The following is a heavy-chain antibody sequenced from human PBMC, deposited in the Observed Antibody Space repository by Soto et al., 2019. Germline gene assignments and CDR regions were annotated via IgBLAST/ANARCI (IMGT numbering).Heavy chain of an antibody. Sequence: QVQLVQSGAEEKKPGASVKVFCKASGYTFTSYAMHWVRQAPGQRLEWMGWINAGNGNTKYSQKFQGRVTITRDTSASTAYMELSSLRSEDTAVYYCARAPSWWYFDLWGRGTLVTVSS. J-gene: IGHJ2*01. CDR2: INAGNGNT. CDR3: ARAPSWWYFDL. CDR1: GYTFTSYA. V-gene: IGHV1-3*05.